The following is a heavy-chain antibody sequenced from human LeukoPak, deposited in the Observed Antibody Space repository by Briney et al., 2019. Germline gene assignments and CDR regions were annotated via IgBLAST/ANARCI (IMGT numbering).Heavy chain of an antibody. CDR1: GWTFSSYW. CDR3: PRVYSSELYFDY. D-gene: IGHD6-19*01. J-gene: IGHJ4*02. V-gene: IGHV3-7*01. CDR2: IKQDGSEN. Sequence: GGALTLSCAASGWTFSSYWMSWVRQAPGKGLEWVANIKQDGSENYYGDSVKGRFTIFRENAKNSLYLQMNSLRAEDTAVYYCPRVYSSELYFDYGGQGTLVTVPS.